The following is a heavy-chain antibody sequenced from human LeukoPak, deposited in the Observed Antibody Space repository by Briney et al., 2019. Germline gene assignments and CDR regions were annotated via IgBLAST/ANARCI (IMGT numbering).Heavy chain of an antibody. Sequence: PGGSLRLSCAASGFTFSSYWMHWVRQAPGKGLVWVSRINSDGSSTSYADSVKGRFTISRGNAKNTLYLQMNSLRAEDTAVYYCATYYYDSSGYYRNWGQGTLVTVSS. D-gene: IGHD3-22*01. J-gene: IGHJ4*02. CDR2: INSDGSST. V-gene: IGHV3-74*01. CDR3: ATYYYDSSGYYRN. CDR1: GFTFSSYW.